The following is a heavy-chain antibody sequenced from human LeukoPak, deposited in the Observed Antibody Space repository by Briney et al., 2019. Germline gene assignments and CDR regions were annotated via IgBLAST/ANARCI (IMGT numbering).Heavy chain of an antibody. V-gene: IGHV3-7*01. Sequence: GGSLRLSCAASGFTFSSYSMNWVRQAPGKGLEWVANIKQDGSEKYYVDSVKGRFTISRDNAKNSLYLQMNSLRAEDTAVYYCARDYCDILTGFLFDYWGQGTLVTVSS. D-gene: IGHD3-9*01. CDR3: ARDYCDILTGFLFDY. J-gene: IGHJ4*02. CDR2: IKQDGSEK. CDR1: GFTFSSYS.